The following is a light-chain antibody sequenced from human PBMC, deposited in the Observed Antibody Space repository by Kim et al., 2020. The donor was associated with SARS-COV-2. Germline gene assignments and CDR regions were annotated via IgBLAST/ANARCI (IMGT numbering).Light chain of an antibody. CDR2: VESSGNY. CDR1: GRHTNYL. Sequence: SVQLTCTLCGRHTNYLIALSQQQPGKAPRYLMNVESSGNYNTGSGVPDRFSGSTSGADHYLTISNLQSEDEADYYCETWGTDIWVFGGGTQLTVL. V-gene: IGLV4-60*03. J-gene: IGLJ3*02. CDR3: ETWGTDIWV.